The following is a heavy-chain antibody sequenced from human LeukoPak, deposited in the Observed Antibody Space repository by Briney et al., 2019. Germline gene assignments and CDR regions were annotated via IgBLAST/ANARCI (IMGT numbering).Heavy chain of an antibody. Sequence: GGSLRLSCAASGFTFSSYAMHWVRQAPGRRPEWVAVMSYDGTNVFYSHSVKGRFTISRDNSKNTLFLQMNSLRAEDTAVYYCASDRESSSQGHFDYWGQGTLVTVSS. J-gene: IGHJ4*02. CDR3: ASDRESSSQGHFDY. CDR2: MSYDGTNV. V-gene: IGHV3-30-3*01. D-gene: IGHD2-15*01. CDR1: GFTFSSYA.